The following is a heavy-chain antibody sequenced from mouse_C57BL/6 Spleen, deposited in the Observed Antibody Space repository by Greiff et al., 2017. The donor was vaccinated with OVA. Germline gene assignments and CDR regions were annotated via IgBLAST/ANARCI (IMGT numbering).Heavy chain of an antibody. Sequence: EVTLVESEGGLVQPGSSMKLSCTASGFTFSDYYMAWVRQVPEKGLEWVANINYDGSSTYYLDSLTSRFIISRDNAKNILYLQMSSLKSEDTATYYCATDYVNFYWYFDVWGTGTTVTVSS. CDR3: ATDYVNFYWYFDV. CDR1: GFTFSDYY. CDR2: INYDGSST. J-gene: IGHJ1*03. D-gene: IGHD2-1*01. V-gene: IGHV5-16*01.